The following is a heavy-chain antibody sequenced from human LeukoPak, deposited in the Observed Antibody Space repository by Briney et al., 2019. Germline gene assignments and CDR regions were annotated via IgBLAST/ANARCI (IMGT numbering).Heavy chain of an antibody. D-gene: IGHD1-14*01. CDR1: GYTFTNYG. J-gene: IGHJ4*02. V-gene: IGHV1-18*01. Sequence: ASVKVSCKASGYTFTNYGISWVRQAPGQGLEWMGWISAYNGNTNYAQELQGRVTMTTDTSTSTAYMELTSLRSDDTAVYYCARDKTERDFDYWGQGTLVTVSS. CDR3: ARDKTERDFDY. CDR2: ISAYNGNT.